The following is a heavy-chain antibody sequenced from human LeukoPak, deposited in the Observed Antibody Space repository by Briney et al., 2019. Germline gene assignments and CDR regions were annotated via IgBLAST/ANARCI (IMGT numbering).Heavy chain of an antibody. D-gene: IGHD3-3*01. CDR2: IYYSGST. CDR1: GGSISSSSYY. CDR3: AGLTYYDFWSGYRYFDY. V-gene: IGHV4-39*01. J-gene: IGHJ4*02. Sequence: SETLSLTCTVSGGSISSSSYYWGWIRQPPGKGLEWIGGIYYSGSTYYNPSLKSRVTISVDTSKNQFSLKLSSVTAADTAVYYCAGLTYYDFWSGYRYFDYWGQGTLVTVSS.